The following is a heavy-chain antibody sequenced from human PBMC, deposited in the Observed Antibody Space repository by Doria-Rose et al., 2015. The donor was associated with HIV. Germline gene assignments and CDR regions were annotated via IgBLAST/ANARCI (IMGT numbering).Heavy chain of an antibody. V-gene: IGHV2-26*01. Sequence: QITLKESGPVLVKPTETLTLTCTVSGVSLSSPGMGVSWIRKPPGKALEWLVEIFSDDERSYKTSLKSRLTISRGTSKSQVVLTMTDMDPVDTATYYCARIKSSRWYHKYYFDFWGQGTLVIVSA. D-gene: IGHD6-13*01. CDR3: ARIKSSRWYHKYYFDF. CDR1: GVSLSSPGMG. CDR2: IFSDDER. J-gene: IGHJ4*02.